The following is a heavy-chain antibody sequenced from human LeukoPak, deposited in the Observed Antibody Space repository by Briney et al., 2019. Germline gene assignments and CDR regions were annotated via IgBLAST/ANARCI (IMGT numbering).Heavy chain of an antibody. CDR2: IYSGGST. CDR3: ARVLTGTPDY. J-gene: IGHJ4*02. D-gene: IGHD1-7*01. Sequence: PGGSLRLSCAASGFTVSSNYMSWVRQAPGKGLEWVSVIYSGGSTYYADSVKGRFTISRGNSKNTLYLQMNSLRAEDTAVYYCARVLTGTPDYWGQGTLVTVSS. V-gene: IGHV3-53*01. CDR1: GFTVSSNY.